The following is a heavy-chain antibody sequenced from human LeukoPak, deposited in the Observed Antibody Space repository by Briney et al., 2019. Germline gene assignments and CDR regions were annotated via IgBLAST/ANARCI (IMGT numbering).Heavy chain of an antibody. CDR3: ATAIAVANDAFDI. J-gene: IGHJ3*02. CDR1: GGSISSYY. V-gene: IGHV4-59*01. D-gene: IGHD6-19*01. Sequence: SETLSLTCTVSGGSISSYYWSWIPQPPGKGLEWIGYINYSGSTNYNPSLKSRVTISVDTSKNQFSLKLSSVTAADTAVYYCATAIAVANDAFDIWGQGTMVTVSS. CDR2: INYSGST.